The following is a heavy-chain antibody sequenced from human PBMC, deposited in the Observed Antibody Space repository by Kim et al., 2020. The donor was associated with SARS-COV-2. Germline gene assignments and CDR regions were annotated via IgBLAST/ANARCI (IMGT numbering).Heavy chain of an antibody. CDR2: IIPIFGTA. CDR1: GGTFSSYA. J-gene: IGHJ4*02. V-gene: IGHV1-69*13. D-gene: IGHD2-21*01. Sequence: SVKVSCKASGGTFSSYAISWVRQAPGQGLEWMGGIIPIFGTANYAQKFQGRVTITADESTSTAYMELSSLRSEDTAVYYCASYPMEVVIDRAFVYWGQGTLVTVSS. CDR3: ASYPMEVVIDRAFVY.